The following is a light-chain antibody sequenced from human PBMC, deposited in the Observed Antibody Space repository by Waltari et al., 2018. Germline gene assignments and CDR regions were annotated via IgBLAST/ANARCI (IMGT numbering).Light chain of an antibody. V-gene: IGKV3-11*01. CDR3: QQRTIWSGP. CDR2: DAS. J-gene: IGKJ1*01. CDR1: EGISNY. Sequence: VVLTQSPATLSLSPGERATISCRASEGISNYLAWYQQKPGQAPRLLIYDASTRATGIPARFSGSGSGTDFTLTISSLEPDDFAVYYCQQRTIWSGPFGQGTKVEIK.